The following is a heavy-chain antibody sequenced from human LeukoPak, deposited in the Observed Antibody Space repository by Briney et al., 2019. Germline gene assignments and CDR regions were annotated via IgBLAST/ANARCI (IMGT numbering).Heavy chain of an antibody. CDR3: ARDPGYYDSSGLIDY. CDR1: GGTFSSYA. D-gene: IGHD3-22*01. Sequence: SVKVSCKASGGTFSSYAISWVRQAPGQGLEWMGGIIPIFGTANYAQKFQGGVTITADKSTSTAYMELSSLRSEDTAVYYCARDPGYYDSSGLIDYWGQGTLVTVSS. CDR2: IIPIFGTA. V-gene: IGHV1-69*06. J-gene: IGHJ4*02.